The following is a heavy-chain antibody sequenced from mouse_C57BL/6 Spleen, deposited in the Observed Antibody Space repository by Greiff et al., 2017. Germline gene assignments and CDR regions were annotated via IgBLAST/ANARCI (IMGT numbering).Heavy chain of an antibody. V-gene: IGHV1-82*01. J-gene: IGHJ1*03. Sequence: VKLVESGPELVKPGASVKISCKASGYAFSSSWMNWVKQRPGKGLEWIGRIYPGDGDTNYNGKFKGKATLTADKSSSTAYMQLSSLTSEDSAVYFCARDYGSSYGWYFDVWGTGTTVTVSS. CDR2: IYPGDGDT. D-gene: IGHD1-1*01. CDR1: GYAFSSSW. CDR3: ARDYGSSYGWYFDV.